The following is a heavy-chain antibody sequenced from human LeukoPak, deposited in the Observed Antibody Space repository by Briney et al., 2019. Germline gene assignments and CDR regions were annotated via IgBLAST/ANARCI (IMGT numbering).Heavy chain of an antibody. CDR2: ISSSSSYI. CDR3: ARDSSGYFRPPYFDY. Sequence: GGSLRLSCAASGFTFTRYSMNWVRQAPGKGLEWVSSISSSSSYIYYADSVKGRFTISRDNAKNSLYLQMNSLRAEDTAVYYCARDSSGYFRPPYFDYWGQGTLVTVSS. D-gene: IGHD3-22*01. J-gene: IGHJ4*02. CDR1: GFTFTRYS. V-gene: IGHV3-21*01.